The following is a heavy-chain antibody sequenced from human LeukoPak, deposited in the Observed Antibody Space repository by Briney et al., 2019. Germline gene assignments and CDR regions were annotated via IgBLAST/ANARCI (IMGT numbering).Heavy chain of an antibody. J-gene: IGHJ4*02. D-gene: IGHD3-16*02. Sequence: GGSLRLSCVVSGFTFINYWMDWVGQAPGKGLEWVAFIRQDGRETDYAGSVKGRFTISRDNAKNSLYLQMNNLRVEDTAVYYCAARGDLSWFGALRHWSQGTVVTVSS. CDR2: IRQDGRET. CDR1: GFTFINYW. CDR3: AARGDLSWFGALRH. V-gene: IGHV3-7*01.